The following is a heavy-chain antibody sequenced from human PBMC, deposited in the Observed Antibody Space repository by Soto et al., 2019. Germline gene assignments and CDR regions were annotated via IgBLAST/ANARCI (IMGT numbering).Heavy chain of an antibody. Sequence: ASVKVSCKASGYTFTSYDINWVRQATGQGLEWMGWMNPNSGNTGYAQKFQGRVTMTRNTSISTAYMELSSLRSEDTDVYYCARVFVWGREYFQHWGQGTLVTVSS. V-gene: IGHV1-8*01. CDR3: ARVFVWGREYFQH. J-gene: IGHJ1*01. CDR1: GYTFTSYD. CDR2: MNPNSGNT. D-gene: IGHD3-16*01.